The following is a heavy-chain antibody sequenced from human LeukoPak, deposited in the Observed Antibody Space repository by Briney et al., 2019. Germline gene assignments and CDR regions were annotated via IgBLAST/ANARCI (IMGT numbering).Heavy chain of an antibody. Sequence: ASVKVSCKASGYTFTNYDINRVRQASGQGLDWMGCTNPNSGNTGSAQKFQGRVTMTSNTSISTAYMELSSLRSEDTAVYYCARGLRREQQLLRAFDYWGQGTPVTVSS. CDR2: TNPNSGNT. D-gene: IGHD6-13*01. CDR1: GYTFTNYD. J-gene: IGHJ4*02. V-gene: IGHV1-8*01. CDR3: ARGLRREQQLLRAFDY.